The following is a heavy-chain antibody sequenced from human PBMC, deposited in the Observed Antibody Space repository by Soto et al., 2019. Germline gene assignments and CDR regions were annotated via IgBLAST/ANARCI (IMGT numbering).Heavy chain of an antibody. J-gene: IGHJ6*02. V-gene: IGHV3-74*01. CDR2: MNEDGGTT. CDR1: GFTFSSYW. Sequence: GGSLRLSCAASGFTFSSYWMHWVRQAPGKGLVWVSRMNEDGGTTDYADSVKGRFTISRDNAKNTLYLQMNSLRVEDTAVYYCEIVLSEGAGVWG. D-gene: IGHD3-10*01. CDR3: EIVLSEGAGV.